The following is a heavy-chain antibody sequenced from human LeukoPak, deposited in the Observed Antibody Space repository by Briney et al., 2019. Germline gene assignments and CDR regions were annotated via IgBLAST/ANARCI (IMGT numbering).Heavy chain of an antibody. V-gene: IGHV1-46*01. CDR2: INPSGGST. Sequence: ASVKVSCKASGYTFTSYYMHWVRQAPGQGLEWMGIINPSGGSTSYAQKFQGRVTMTRDTSTGTVYMELSSLRSEDTAVYYCARGGRYSSYYYYYGMDVWGQGTTVTVSS. CDR1: GYTFTSYY. D-gene: IGHD2-15*01. CDR3: ARGGRYSSYYYYYGMDV. J-gene: IGHJ6*02.